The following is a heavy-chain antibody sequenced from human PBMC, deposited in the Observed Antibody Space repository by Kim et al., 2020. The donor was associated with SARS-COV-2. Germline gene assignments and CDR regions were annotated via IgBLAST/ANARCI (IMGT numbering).Heavy chain of an antibody. CDR1: GYTFTSYG. V-gene: IGHV7-4-1*02. Sequence: ASVKVSCKASGYTFTSYGMSWVRQATGQGLEWMAWINTNTGNPTYAQGFTGRFVFSLDTSVSTAYLQISSLKAEDTALYYCARTRSMDVWGQGTTVTVSS. J-gene: IGHJ6*02. CDR2: INTNTGNP. CDR3: ARTRSMDV.